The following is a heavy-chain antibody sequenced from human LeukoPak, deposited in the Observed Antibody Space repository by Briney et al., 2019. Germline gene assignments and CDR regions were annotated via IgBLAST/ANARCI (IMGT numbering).Heavy chain of an antibody. CDR1: GFTFSSYA. D-gene: IGHD4-11*01. CDR3: ARGTTVNTPFDH. V-gene: IGHV3-64*01. Sequence: GGSLRLSCAASGFTFSSYAMHWVRQAPWKGLEYVSVINNNGGTTYYANSVKGRFTISRDNSKNTVFLQMGSLRTEDMAVYYCARGTTVNTPFDHWGQGTLVTVSS. CDR2: INNNGGTT. J-gene: IGHJ4*02.